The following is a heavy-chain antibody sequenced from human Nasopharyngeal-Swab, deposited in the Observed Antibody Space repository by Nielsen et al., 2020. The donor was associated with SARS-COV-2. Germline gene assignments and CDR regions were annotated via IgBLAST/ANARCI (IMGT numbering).Heavy chain of an antibody. Sequence: ASVKVSCKASGYTFTSYGISWLRQAPGQGLEWMGWISAYNGNTNYAQKLQGRVTMTTDTSTSTAYMELRSLRSDDTAVYYCARDRQYYDSSGYYYVLDYYYGMDVWGQGTTVTVSS. J-gene: IGHJ6*02. CDR3: ARDRQYYDSSGYYYVLDYYYGMDV. D-gene: IGHD3-22*01. CDR2: ISAYNGNT. V-gene: IGHV1-18*01. CDR1: GYTFTSYG.